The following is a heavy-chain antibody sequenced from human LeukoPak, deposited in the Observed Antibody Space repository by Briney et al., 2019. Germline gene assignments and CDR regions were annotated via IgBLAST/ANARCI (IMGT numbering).Heavy chain of an antibody. CDR3: ARDLWFGELNVFDI. CDR2: ISAYNGNR. J-gene: IGHJ3*02. CDR1: GYTFISYG. D-gene: IGHD3-10*01. Sequence: ASVKVSCKASGYTFISYGISWVRQAPGQGLEWMGWISAYNGNRNYAQNLQGRVTMTTDTSTTTAYMELRSLRSDDTAVYYCARDLWFGELNVFDIWGQGTRVTVSS. V-gene: IGHV1-18*01.